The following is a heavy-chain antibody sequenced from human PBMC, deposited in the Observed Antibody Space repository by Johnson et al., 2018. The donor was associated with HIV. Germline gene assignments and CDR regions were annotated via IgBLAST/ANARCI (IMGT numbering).Heavy chain of an antibody. CDR3: ARGPGGFGAFDI. D-gene: IGHD2-8*02. CDR1: GFRFSTYA. V-gene: IGHV3-30-3*01. Sequence: QVQLVESGGGVVQPGRSLRLSCAASGFRFSTYALHWVRQTPGKGLEWVAVISYDGSNKYYADSVKGRFTISRDNSKNTLYLQMNSLRAEDTAVYYCARGPGGFGAFDIWGQGTMVTVSS. J-gene: IGHJ3*02. CDR2: ISYDGSNK.